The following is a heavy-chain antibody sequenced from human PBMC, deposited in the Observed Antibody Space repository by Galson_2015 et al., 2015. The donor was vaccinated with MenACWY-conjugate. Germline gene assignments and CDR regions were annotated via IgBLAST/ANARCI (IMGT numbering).Heavy chain of an antibody. CDR1: GFTFSSYS. Sequence: SLRLSCAASGFTFSSYSMNWVRQAPGKGLEWVSSISSSSSYIYYADSVKGRFTISRDNAKNSLYLQMNSLRAEDTAVYYCARDGAGAGYYYYYGIDVWGQGTTVTVSS. V-gene: IGHV3-21*01. J-gene: IGHJ6*02. D-gene: IGHD6-19*01. CDR2: ISSSSSYI. CDR3: ARDGAGAGYYYYYGIDV.